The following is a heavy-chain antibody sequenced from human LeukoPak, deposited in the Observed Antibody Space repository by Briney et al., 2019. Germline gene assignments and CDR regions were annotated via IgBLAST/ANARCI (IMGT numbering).Heavy chain of an antibody. CDR1: GFTFSSSA. V-gene: IGHV3-23*01. J-gene: IGHJ4*02. Sequence: PGGSLRLSCAASGFTFSSSAMSWVRQGPGKGLEWVATISANNDNTHYADSVRGRFTISRDNSKNTLCLQMNSLRAEDTAVYHCAQELSDTFVARSDYWGQGILVTVSS. CDR2: ISANNDNT. D-gene: IGHD2/OR15-2a*01. CDR3: AQELSDTFVARSDY.